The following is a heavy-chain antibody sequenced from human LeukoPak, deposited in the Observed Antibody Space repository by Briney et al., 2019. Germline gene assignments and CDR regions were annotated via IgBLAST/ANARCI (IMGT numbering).Heavy chain of an antibody. CDR3: ARRGQWSIAVAGLDY. D-gene: IGHD6-19*01. V-gene: IGHV4-59*08. CDR2: IYYSGST. Sequence: SETLSLTCTVSGGSISSYYWSWIRQPPGKGLEWIGYIYYSGSTNYNPSLKSRVTISVDTSKNQFSLKLSSVTAADTAVYYCARRGQWSIAVAGLDYWGQGTLVTVSS. CDR1: GGSISSYY. J-gene: IGHJ4*02.